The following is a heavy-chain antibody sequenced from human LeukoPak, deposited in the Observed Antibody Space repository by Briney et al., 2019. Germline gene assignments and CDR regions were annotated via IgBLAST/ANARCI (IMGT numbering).Heavy chain of an antibody. CDR1: GYTFTSYD. D-gene: IGHD6-13*01. CDR2: MNPNSGNT. Sequence: GASVKVSCKASGYTFTSYDINWVRQATGQGLEWMGWMNPNSGNTGYAQKFQGRVTMTRNTSISTAYMELSSLRSEDTAVYYCARETVGGGWQQLVRSYYFDYWGQGTLVTVSS. CDR3: ARETVGGGWQQLVRSYYFDY. V-gene: IGHV1-8*01. J-gene: IGHJ4*02.